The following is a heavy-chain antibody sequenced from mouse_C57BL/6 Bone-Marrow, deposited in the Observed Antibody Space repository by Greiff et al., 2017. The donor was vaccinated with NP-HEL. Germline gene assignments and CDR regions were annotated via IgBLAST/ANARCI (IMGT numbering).Heavy chain of an antibody. D-gene: IGHD3-2*02. CDR1: GYTFTSHW. CDR2: INPSNGGT. J-gene: IGHJ2*01. CDR3: ARDSSYAFDY. Sequence: QVQLQQPGTELVKPGASVKLSCKASGYTFTSHWMHWVKQRPGQGFEWIGTINPSNGGTYYYEKFQSKATLTVDKSSSTAYMQLSSLTSEDSAVYSCARDSSYAFDYWGQGTTLIVSS. V-gene: IGHV1-53*01.